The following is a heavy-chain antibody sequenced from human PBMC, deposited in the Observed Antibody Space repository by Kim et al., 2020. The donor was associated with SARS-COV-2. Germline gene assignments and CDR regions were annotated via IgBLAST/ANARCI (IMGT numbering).Heavy chain of an antibody. CDR3: ARDEAGGYYNYYGMDV. CDR1: GGTFSSYA. D-gene: IGHD3-3*01. V-gene: IGHV1-69*13. J-gene: IGHJ6*02. Sequence: SVKVSCKASGGTFSSYAISWVRQAPGQGLEWMGGIIPIFGTANYAQKFQGRVTITADESTSTAYMELSSLRSEDTAVYYCARDEAGGYYNYYGMDVWGQGTTVTVSS. CDR2: IIPIFGTA.